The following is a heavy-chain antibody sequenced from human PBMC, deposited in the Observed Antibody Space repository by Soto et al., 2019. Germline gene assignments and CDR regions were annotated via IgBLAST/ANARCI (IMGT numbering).Heavy chain of an antibody. CDR1: GFTFDNYA. J-gene: IGHJ4*02. CDR2: ISSNSGTI. Sequence: EVQLVESGGGLVQPGRSLRLSCAASGFTFDNYAMHWVRQAPGKGLEWVSGISSNSGTIGYAGSARGRFTISRDNAKNTLYLQMNSLRPEDTALYYCAKDLNQSWGCHLDYWGQGTLVTVSS. D-gene: IGHD6-13*01. CDR3: AKDLNQSWGCHLDY. V-gene: IGHV3-9*01.